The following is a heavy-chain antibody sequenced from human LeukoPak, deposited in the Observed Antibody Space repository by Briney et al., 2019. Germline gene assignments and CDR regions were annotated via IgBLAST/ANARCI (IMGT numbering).Heavy chain of an antibody. CDR3: ARVRLTMVRDPDALDI. D-gene: IGHD3-10*01. V-gene: IGHV4-4*07. CDR2: IYTSGST. J-gene: IGHJ3*02. CDR1: SGSISSYY. Sequence: PSETLSLTCTVSSGSISSYYWSWIRQPAGKGLEWIGRIYTSGSTHYNPSLKSRVTMSVDTSKNQFSLKLSSVTAADTAVYYCARVRLTMVRDPDALDIWGQGTMVIVSS.